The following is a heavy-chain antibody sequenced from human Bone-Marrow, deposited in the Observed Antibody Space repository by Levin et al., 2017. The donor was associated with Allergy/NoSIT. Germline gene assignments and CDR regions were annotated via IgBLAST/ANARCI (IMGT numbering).Heavy chain of an antibody. J-gene: IGHJ4*02. CDR3: ARGNVVTGLDY. D-gene: IGHD2-21*02. V-gene: IGHV4-59*11. CDR2: IYNSGSS. CDR1: GGYLTSHY. Sequence: SETLSLVCTVSGGYLTSHYWTWIRQAPGKGLEWIGYIYNSGSSSYNPSLKSRVTMSVDTSKNQFSLKLSSVIAADTARYYCARGNVVTGLDYWGQGTPVIFSS.